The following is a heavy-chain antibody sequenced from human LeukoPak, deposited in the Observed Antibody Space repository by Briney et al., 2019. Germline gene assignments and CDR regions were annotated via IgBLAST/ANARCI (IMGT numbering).Heavy chain of an antibody. D-gene: IGHD5-12*01. Sequence: TSSETLSLTCAVYGGSFSGYYWSWIRQPAGKGLEWIGRIYTSESTNYNPSLKSRVTISVDTSKNQFSLKLSSVTAADTAVYYCARVAARRPLHQLRIDYWGQGTLVTVSS. V-gene: IGHV4-59*10. CDR3: ARVAARRPLHQLRIDY. CDR2: IYTSEST. CDR1: GGSFSGYY. J-gene: IGHJ4*02.